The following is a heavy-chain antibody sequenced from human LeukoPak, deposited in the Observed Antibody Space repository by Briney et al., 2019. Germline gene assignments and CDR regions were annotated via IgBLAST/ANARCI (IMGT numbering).Heavy chain of an antibody. J-gene: IGHJ3*02. V-gene: IGHV1-18*01. D-gene: IGHD3-9*01. CDR2: ISAYNSNT. CDR3: ARAGGYYDILTGYVVGLTNAFDI. CDR1: GYTFTSYG. Sequence: ASVKLSCNASGYTFTSYGISWVRQAPGQGLEWMGWISAYNSNTNYAQKLQGRVTMTTDTSTSTAYMELRSLRSDDTAVYYCARAGGYYDILTGYVVGLTNAFDIWGQGTMVTVSS.